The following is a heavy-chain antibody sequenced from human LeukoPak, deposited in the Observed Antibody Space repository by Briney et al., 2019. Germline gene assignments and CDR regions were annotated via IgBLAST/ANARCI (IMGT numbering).Heavy chain of an antibody. Sequence: SETLSLTCTVSGGSISSYYWSWIRQPAGKGLEWIGRVYTSGKTNYNPSLKSRVTVSLDTSKSQFSLKLNSVTAADTAIYYCARGIDSGGYQHKGFDPWGQGILVTVSS. CDR1: GGSISSYY. V-gene: IGHV4-4*07. CDR2: VYTSGKT. CDR3: ARGIDSGGYQHKGFDP. J-gene: IGHJ5*02. D-gene: IGHD3-22*01.